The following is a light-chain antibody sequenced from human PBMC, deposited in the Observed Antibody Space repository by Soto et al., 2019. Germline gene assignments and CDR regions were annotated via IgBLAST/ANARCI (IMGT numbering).Light chain of an antibody. Sequence: EIVLTQSPGTLSLSPGERAALSYRASQSVRSNSLAWYQQKPGQAPRLLIYGASTRATGIPDRFSGSGSGTDFTLTITRLEPEDFAVFYCQQYGRSPPTFGGGTNMAIK. V-gene: IGKV3-20*01. J-gene: IGKJ4*01. CDR1: QSVRSNS. CDR2: GAS. CDR3: QQYGRSPPT.